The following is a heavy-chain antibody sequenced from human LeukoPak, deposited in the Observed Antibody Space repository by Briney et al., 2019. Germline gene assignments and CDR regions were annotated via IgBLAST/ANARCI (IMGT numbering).Heavy chain of an antibody. CDR3: ARSAYPGNSVIED. V-gene: IGHV3-74*01. J-gene: IGHJ4*02. CDR2: INSDGRST. Sequence: GGSLRLSCAGSGITFSSYWMHWVRQAPGKGLVWVSRINSDGRSTNYADSVKGRFTISRDNAKNTLYLQMNSLRAEDTAVYYCARSAYPGNSVIEDWGRGTLVAVSS. CDR1: GITFSSYW. D-gene: IGHD4-23*01.